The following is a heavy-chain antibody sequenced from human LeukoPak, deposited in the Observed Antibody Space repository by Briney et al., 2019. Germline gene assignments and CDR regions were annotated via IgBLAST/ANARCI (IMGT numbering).Heavy chain of an antibody. Sequence: DSVKVPCKASGYTFTSYGIRWVRQAPGQGLDWLGCLSAYNGNTNYAQKLQGRVNMTTDTSPSTAYMELRCLRSDDTAVYYCARDLARSPIQLWQPDFDYWGQGTLVTVSS. CDR3: ARDLARSPIQLWQPDFDY. V-gene: IGHV1-18*01. J-gene: IGHJ4*02. D-gene: IGHD5-18*01. CDR1: GYTFTSYG. CDR2: LSAYNGNT.